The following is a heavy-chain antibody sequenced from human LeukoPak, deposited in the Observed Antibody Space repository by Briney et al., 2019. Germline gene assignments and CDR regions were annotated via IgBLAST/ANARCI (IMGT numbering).Heavy chain of an antibody. J-gene: IGHJ6*04. V-gene: IGHV3-33*01. D-gene: IGHD2-21*01. CDR2: IWYDGSNK. CDR1: GFTFSSYG. CDR3: ARGLQVIYGMDV. Sequence: GGSLRLSCAAFGFTFSSYGMNWVRQAPGKGLEWVAVIWYDGSNKYYADSVKGRFTISRDNSKNTLYLQMNSLRAEDTAVYYCARGLQVIYGMDVWGKGTTVTVSS.